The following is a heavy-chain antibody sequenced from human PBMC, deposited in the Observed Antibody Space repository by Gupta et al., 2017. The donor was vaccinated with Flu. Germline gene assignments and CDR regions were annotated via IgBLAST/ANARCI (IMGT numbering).Heavy chain of an antibody. CDR2: ITHSGTT. V-gene: IGHV4-34*01. D-gene: IGHD2-21*02. J-gene: IGHJ3*02. CDR3: ARGPLTIVEPQTAPFDI. Sequence: SWIRQPPGKGLEYIGEITHSGTTNYNPSRKRRVTISADTSKNQFSLNLTSVTAEDKAVYYCARGPLTIVEPQTAPFDIWGQGTMVTVSS.